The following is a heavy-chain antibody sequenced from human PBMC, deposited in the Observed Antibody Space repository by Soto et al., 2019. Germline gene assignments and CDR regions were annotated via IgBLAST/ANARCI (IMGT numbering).Heavy chain of an antibody. V-gene: IGHV1-18*01. D-gene: IGHD3-3*01. CDR2: ISAYNGNT. Sequence: ASVKVSCKASGYTFTSYGISWVRQAPGQGLEWMGWISAYNGNTNYAQKLQGRVTMTTDTSTSTAYMELRSLRSDDTAVYYCARDGCDFWSGKKSFDYWGQGTLVTVSS. CDR3: ARDGCDFWSGKKSFDY. CDR1: GYTFTSYG. J-gene: IGHJ4*02.